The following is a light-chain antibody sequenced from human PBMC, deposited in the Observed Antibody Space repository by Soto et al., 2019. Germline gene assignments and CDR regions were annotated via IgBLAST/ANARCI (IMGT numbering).Light chain of an antibody. CDR1: SSDVGGYNH. Sequence: QSALTQPASVSGSPGQSITISCTGTSSDVGGYNHVSWYQQHPGKAPKLMIYEVSNRPSGVPDRFSGSKSGTSASLAISGLRSEDEADYYCAAWDDSLSGPVFGGGTKVTVL. CDR3: AAWDDSLSGPV. V-gene: IGLV2-14*01. J-gene: IGLJ3*02. CDR2: EVS.